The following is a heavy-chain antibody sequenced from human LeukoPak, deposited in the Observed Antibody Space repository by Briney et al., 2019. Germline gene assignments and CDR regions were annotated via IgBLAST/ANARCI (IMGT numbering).Heavy chain of an antibody. J-gene: IGHJ4*02. V-gene: IGHV4-4*02. Sequence: PSGTLSLTCAVSGGSISSSKWWSWVRQPPGKGLEWIGEIYQSGSTNYNPSLKSRVTISVDKSKNQFSLKLTSVTAADTAVYYCARGGSYDPGSYFDYWGQGTLVTVSS. CDR1: GGSISSSKW. D-gene: IGHD5-18*01. CDR3: ARGGSYDPGSYFDY. CDR2: IYQSGST.